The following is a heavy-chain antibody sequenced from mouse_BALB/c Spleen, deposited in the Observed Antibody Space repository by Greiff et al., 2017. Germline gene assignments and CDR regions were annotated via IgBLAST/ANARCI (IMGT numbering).Heavy chain of an antibody. CDR1: GFTFSSYT. D-gene: IGHD2-2*01. CDR2: ISSGGGNT. V-gene: IGHV5-9*03. Sequence: EVKLMESGGGLVKPGGSLKLSCAASGFTFSSYTMSWVRQTPEKRLEWVATISSGGGNTYYPDSVKGRFTISRDNAKNNLYLQMSSLRSEDTALYYCARYPLYGYYYAMDYWGQGTSVTVSS. CDR3: ARYPLYGYYYAMDY. J-gene: IGHJ4*01.